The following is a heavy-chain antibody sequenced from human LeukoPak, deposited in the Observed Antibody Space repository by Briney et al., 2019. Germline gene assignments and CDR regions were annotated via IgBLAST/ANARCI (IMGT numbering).Heavy chain of an antibody. Sequence: PGGSLRLSCAASGFTFSTYGMSWVRQAPGKGLEWVSAISGSGGATYCADSVKGRFTISRDNSKNTLYLQMNSLRAEDTAVYYCAKASSSSWYRYYGMDVWGQGTTVTVSS. CDR2: ISGSGGAT. J-gene: IGHJ6*02. V-gene: IGHV3-23*01. CDR1: GFTFSTYG. D-gene: IGHD6-13*01. CDR3: AKASSSSWYRYYGMDV.